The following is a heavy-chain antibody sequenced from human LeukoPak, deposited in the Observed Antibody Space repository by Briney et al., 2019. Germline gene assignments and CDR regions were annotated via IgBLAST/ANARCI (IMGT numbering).Heavy chain of an antibody. Sequence: PGGSLRISCAASGFTFSTYAMTWVRQAPGKGLEWVSVIYSGGSTYYADSVKGRFTISRDNSKNTLYLQMNSLRAEDTAVYYCARGAHYYDSSGYYHTPFDYWGQGTLVTVSS. CDR2: IYSGGST. V-gene: IGHV3-53*01. CDR1: GFTFSTYA. D-gene: IGHD3-22*01. J-gene: IGHJ4*02. CDR3: ARGAHYYDSSGYYHTPFDY.